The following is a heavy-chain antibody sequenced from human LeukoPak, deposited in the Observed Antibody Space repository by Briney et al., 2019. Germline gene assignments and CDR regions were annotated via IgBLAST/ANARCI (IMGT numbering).Heavy chain of an antibody. D-gene: IGHD2-15*01. V-gene: IGHV6-1*01. CDR2: TYYRSQWHN. CDR1: GDSVSTNIGA. J-gene: IGHJ3*02. CDR3: ARGGSFAFDI. Sequence: SQTLSLTCAISGDSVSTNIGAWNWIRQSPSRGLEWLGRTYYRSQWHNEYAVSVKSRINVTPDTSKNQVSLQLNSVPLEDTAVYYCARGGSFAFDIWGQGTMVTVSA.